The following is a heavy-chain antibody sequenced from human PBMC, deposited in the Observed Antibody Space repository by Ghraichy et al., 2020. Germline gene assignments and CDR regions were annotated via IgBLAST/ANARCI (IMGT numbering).Heavy chain of an antibody. D-gene: IGHD4-17*01. CDR1: GFTFSSHA. J-gene: IGHJ5*02. V-gene: IGHV3-30*18. CDR3: AKDGPTRTRTTVTTGWFDP. Sequence: GSLRLSCAASGFTFSSHAMHWVRQAPGKGLEWVAVITYDGSIQYYGDSVKGRFTISRDDSKNMLYLQMNSLRSEDTAVYYCAKDGPTRTRTTVTTGWFDPGGQGTLVIVSS. CDR2: ITYDGSIQ.